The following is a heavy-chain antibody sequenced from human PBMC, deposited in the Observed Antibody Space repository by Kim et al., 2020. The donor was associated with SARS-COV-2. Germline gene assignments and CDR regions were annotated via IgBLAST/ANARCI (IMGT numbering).Heavy chain of an antibody. CDR3: ARHLIGVVVVPAAMRAHYFDY. CDR2: IYYSGST. CDR1: GGSISSSSYY. V-gene: IGHV4-39*01. Sequence: SETLSLTCTVSGGSISSSSYYWGWIRQPPGKGLEWIGSIYYSGSTYYNPSLKSRVTISVDTSKNQFSLKLSSVTAADTAVYYCARHLIGVVVVPAAMRAHYFDYWGQGTLVTVSS. J-gene: IGHJ4*02. D-gene: IGHD2-2*01.